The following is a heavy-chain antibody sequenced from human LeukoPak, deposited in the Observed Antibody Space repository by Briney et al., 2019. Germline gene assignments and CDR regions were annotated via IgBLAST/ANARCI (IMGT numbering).Heavy chain of an antibody. Sequence: ASVKVSCKASGYTFTSYGISWVRQAPGQGLEWMGGINGGNGDTKYSQELQGRVTISRDTSANTAYMELSSLRSEDMAVYYCTLYNFWGQGTLVTVSS. J-gene: IGHJ4*02. CDR3: TLYNF. D-gene: IGHD3/OR15-3a*01. V-gene: IGHV1-3*03. CDR2: INGGNGDT. CDR1: GYTFTSYG.